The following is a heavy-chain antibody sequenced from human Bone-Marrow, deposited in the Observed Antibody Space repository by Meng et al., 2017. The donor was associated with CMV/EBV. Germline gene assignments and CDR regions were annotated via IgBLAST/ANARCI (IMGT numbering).Heavy chain of an antibody. J-gene: IGHJ4*02. D-gene: IGHD2-21*02. V-gene: IGHV4-31*02. CDR2: ISHSGSN. CDR3: PRTADGCDCRYFDS. CDR1: SLYSGIYF. Sequence: SLYSGIYFWPRIRQRPGQGLEFIGYISHSGSNYFNPSLKSRLTMSIDTSKKQFSLRLTAVTAADTAVYYCPRTADGCDCRYFDSWGQGTLVTVSS.